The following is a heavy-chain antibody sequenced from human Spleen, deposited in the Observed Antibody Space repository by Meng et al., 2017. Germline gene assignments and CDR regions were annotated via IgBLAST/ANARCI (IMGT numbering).Heavy chain of an antibody. CDR3: ARDPHTTGTYDL. CDR1: GDSVTSGNYY. D-gene: IGHD1-1*01. V-gene: IGHV4-61*03. CDR2: IYYTGST. Sequence: QGLLQESGPGLVRPSETLSLTCTVSGDSVTSGNYYWSWIRQPPGKGPEWIGYIYYTGSTNYNPSLKSRLTMSIDTSKNRFSLKLTSVTAADTAVYYCARDPHTTGTYDLWGQGTLVTVSS. J-gene: IGHJ5*02.